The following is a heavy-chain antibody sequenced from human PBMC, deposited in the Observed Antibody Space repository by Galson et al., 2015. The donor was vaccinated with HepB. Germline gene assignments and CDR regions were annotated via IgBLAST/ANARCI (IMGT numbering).Heavy chain of an antibody. V-gene: IGHV1-18*04. CDR3: ARDINWNVDY. CDR1: GYTFTSYG. Sequence: SVKVSCKASGYTFTSYGIAWVRQAPGRGLEWLAWIHLYKGHRNYAQHLQGRITMTADTSTSTAYMELRSLRSDDTAVYYCARDINWNVDYWGQGSLVTVSS. J-gene: IGHJ4*02. CDR2: IHLYKGHR. D-gene: IGHD1-20*01.